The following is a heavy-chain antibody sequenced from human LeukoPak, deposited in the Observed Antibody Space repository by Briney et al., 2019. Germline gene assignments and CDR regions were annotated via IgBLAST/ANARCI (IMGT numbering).Heavy chain of an antibody. Sequence: GGSLRLSRAASAFTLSNAWMNWVRQAPGKGLEWVGRIKSKTAGGTTDYAAPVKGRFIISRDDSKNTLYLQMNSLKTEDTAVYYCSINYYESNDYYIDYWGQGTLVTVSS. J-gene: IGHJ4*02. CDR1: AFTLSNAW. CDR3: SINYYESNDYYIDY. CDR2: IKSKTAGGTT. D-gene: IGHD3-22*01. V-gene: IGHV3-15*07.